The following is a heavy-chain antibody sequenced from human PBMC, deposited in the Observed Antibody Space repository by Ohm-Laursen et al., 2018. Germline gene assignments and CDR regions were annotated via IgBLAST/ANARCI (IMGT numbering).Heavy chain of an antibody. CDR1: GFTFSSYG. Sequence: SLRLSCAASGFTFSSYGMHWVRQAPGKGLEWVAVIWYDGSNKYYADSVKGRFTISRDNSKNTLYLQLNSLRAEDTAVYFCASSTSGYANDYFDYWGQGTLVTVSS. CDR3: ASSTSGYANDYFDY. D-gene: IGHD3-22*01. J-gene: IGHJ4*02. V-gene: IGHV3-33*08. CDR2: IWYDGSNK.